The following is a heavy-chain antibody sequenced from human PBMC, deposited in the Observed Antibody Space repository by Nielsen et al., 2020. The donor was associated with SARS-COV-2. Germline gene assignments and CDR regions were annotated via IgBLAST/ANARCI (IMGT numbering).Heavy chain of an antibody. CDR1: GFTFSSYG. J-gene: IGHJ4*02. CDR2: IWSDGSTN. D-gene: IGHD3-10*01. CDR3: AKAPTIYGSGSYCDY. Sequence: GESLKISCAASGFTFSSYGMDWVRQAPGKGLEWVAVIWSDGSTNYYADSVKGRFTIARDNSKNTLYLQMNSLRAEDTAVYYCAKAPTIYGSGSYCDYWGQGTLVTVSS. V-gene: IGHV3-33*06.